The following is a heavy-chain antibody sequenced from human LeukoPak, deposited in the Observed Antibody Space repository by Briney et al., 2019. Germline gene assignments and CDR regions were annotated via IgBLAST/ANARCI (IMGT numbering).Heavy chain of an antibody. J-gene: IGHJ4*02. Sequence: GGSLRLSCAASGFTFSSYGMHWVRQAPGKGLEWVAVIWYDGSNKYYADSVKGRFTISRDNSKNTLYLQMNSLRAEDTAVYYCAKDADIVVVPAASFDYWGQGTLVTVSS. CDR2: IWYDGSNK. D-gene: IGHD2-2*01. CDR3: AKDADIVVVPAASFDY. CDR1: GFTFSSYG. V-gene: IGHV3-33*06.